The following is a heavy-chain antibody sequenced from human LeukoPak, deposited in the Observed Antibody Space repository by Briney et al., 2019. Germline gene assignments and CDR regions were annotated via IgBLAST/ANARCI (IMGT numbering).Heavy chain of an antibody. CDR2: ISSSGSTI. CDR1: GFTFSDYY. Sequence: PGGSLRLSFAASGFTFSDYYMSWIRRAPGKGLDGFSYISSSGSTIYYADSVKGRFTISRDNAKNSLYLQMNSLRAEDTAVFYCARDRGYSYGDAFDIWGQGTMVTVSS. D-gene: IGHD5-18*01. CDR3: ARDRGYSYGDAFDI. V-gene: IGHV3-11*01. J-gene: IGHJ3*02.